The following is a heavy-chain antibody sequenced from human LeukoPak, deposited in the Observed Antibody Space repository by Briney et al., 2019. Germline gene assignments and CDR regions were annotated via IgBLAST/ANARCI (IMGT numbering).Heavy chain of an antibody. V-gene: IGHV4-59*01. CDR2: IYYSGST. Sequence: PSETLSLTCTVSGGSISSYYWSWIRQPPGKGLEWIGYIYYSGSTNYNPSLKSRVTISVDTSKNQFSLKLSSVTAADTAVYYCAKSGGQVGVGWFDPWGQGTLVTVSS. J-gene: IGHJ5*02. D-gene: IGHD3-10*01. CDR3: AKSGGQVGVGWFDP. CDR1: GGSISSYY.